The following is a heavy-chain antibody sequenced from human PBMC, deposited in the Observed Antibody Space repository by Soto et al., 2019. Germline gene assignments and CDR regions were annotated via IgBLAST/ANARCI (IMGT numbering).Heavy chain of an antibody. J-gene: IGHJ5*02. D-gene: IGHD3-10*01. CDR1: GGTFSSYT. CDR2: IIPILGIA. Sequence: GASVKVSCKASGGTFSSYTISWVRQAPGQGLEWMGRIIPILGIANYAQKFQGRVTITADKSTSTAYMELSSLRSEDTAVYYCARDTMYEEDGYMVRGGRNWFDPWGQGTLVTVSS. CDR3: ARDTMYEEDGYMVRGGRNWFDP. V-gene: IGHV1-69*04.